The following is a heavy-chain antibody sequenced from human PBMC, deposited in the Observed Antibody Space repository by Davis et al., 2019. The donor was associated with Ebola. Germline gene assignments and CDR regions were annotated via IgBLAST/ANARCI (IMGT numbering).Heavy chain of an antibody. J-gene: IGHJ6*04. V-gene: IGHV3-30*18. D-gene: IGHD3-10*01. CDR2: ISYDGSNK. Sequence: GESLKISCAASGFTFSSYGMHWVRQAPGKGLEWVAVISYDGSNKYYADSVKGRFTISRDNSKNTLYLQMNSLRAEDTAVFYCAKDLAMARGVIYYGMDVWGKGTTVTVSS. CDR3: AKDLAMARGVIYYGMDV. CDR1: GFTFSSYG.